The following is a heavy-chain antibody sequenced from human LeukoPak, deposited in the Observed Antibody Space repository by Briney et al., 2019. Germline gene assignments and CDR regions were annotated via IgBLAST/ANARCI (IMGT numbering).Heavy chain of an antibody. Sequence: ASVKVSCKASGYTFSSYGFSWVRQAPGQGLEWMGWINAYNGNTNYAQKLQGRVTMTTDTSTSTAYMELRSLRFDDTAVYYCARRQGTTLSFDYWGQGTLVTVSS. CDR1: GYTFSSYG. V-gene: IGHV1-18*01. CDR3: ARRQGTTLSFDY. D-gene: IGHD1-1*01. J-gene: IGHJ4*02. CDR2: INAYNGNT.